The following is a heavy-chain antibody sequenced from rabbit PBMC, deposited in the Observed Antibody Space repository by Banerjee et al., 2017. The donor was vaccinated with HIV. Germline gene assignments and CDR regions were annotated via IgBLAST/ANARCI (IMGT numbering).Heavy chain of an antibody. D-gene: IGHD7-1*01. CDR3: ARDRDGDAGYGSLAL. Sequence: QEQLEESGGDLVKPEGSLTLTCTASGFSFNNKYVMCWVRQAPGKGLEWIACINAGSSGSTYYASWAKGRFTISKTSSTTVTLQMTSLTAADTATYFCARDRDGDAGYGSLALWGPGTLVTVS. CDR1: GFSFNNKYV. V-gene: IGHV1S45*01. J-gene: IGHJ6*01. CDR2: INAGSSGST.